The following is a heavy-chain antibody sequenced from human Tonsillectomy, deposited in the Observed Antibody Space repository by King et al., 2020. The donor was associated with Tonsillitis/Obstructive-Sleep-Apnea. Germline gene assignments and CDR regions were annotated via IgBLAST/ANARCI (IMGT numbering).Heavy chain of an antibody. Sequence: VQLVESGGGLVQPGGSLRLSCAASGFTFSSYSMNWVRQAPGKGLEWVSYISSSSSTIYYADSVKGRFTISRDNAKNSLSLQMNSLRDEDTAVYYCARRRWSGYYYMDVWGKGTTVTVSS. CDR1: GFTFSSYS. D-gene: IGHD3-3*01. V-gene: IGHV3-48*02. CDR3: ARRRWSGYYYMDV. J-gene: IGHJ6*03. CDR2: ISSSSSTI.